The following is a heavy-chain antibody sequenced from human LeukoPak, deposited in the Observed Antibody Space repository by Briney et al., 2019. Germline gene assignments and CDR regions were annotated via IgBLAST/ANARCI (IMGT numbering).Heavy chain of an antibody. CDR1: GFTFDDYA. J-gene: IGHJ4*02. CDR3: AKDHYYDSSGSFDY. V-gene: IGHV3-9*01. Sequence: GGSLRLSCAASGFTFDDYAMHWVRQAPGKGLEWASGISWNSGNIGYADSVKGRFTISRDHAKNSLYLQMNSLRAEDTALYYCAKDHYYDSSGSFDYWGQGTLVTVSS. CDR2: ISWNSGNI. D-gene: IGHD3-22*01.